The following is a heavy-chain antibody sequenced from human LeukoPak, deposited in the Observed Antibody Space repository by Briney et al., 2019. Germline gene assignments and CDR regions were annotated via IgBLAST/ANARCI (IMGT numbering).Heavy chain of an antibody. CDR3: ARAGYDILTRVIDY. CDR1: GYSISSGYY. Sequence: SETLSLTCAVSGYSISSGYYWGWIRQPPGKGLEWIGSIYHSGSTYYNPSLKSRVTLSVDTSKNQFSLKLSSVTAADTAVYYCARAGYDILTRVIDYWGQGTLVTVSS. D-gene: IGHD3-9*01. CDR2: IYHSGST. V-gene: IGHV4-38-2*01. J-gene: IGHJ4*02.